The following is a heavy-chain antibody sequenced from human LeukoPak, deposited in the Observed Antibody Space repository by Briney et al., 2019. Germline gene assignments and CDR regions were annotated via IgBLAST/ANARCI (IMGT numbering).Heavy chain of an antibody. J-gene: IGHJ4*02. D-gene: IGHD5-18*01. CDR2: IKYDGTEQ. CDR1: GFTFSSYG. V-gene: IGHV3-30*02. Sequence: GGSLRLSCAASGFTFSSYGMHWVRQAPGKGLEWVAFIKYDGTEQHYADSVKGRFTIFRDNSRKMVYLQMNSLRTEDTALYSCAKDIRRGDNYGYDQFAFWGQGTLVTVSS. CDR3: AKDIRRGDNYGYDQFAF.